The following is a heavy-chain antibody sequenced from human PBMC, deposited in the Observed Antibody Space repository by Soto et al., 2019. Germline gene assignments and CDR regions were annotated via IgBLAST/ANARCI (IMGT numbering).Heavy chain of an antibody. Sequence: ETLSLTCTVSGGSISSYYWSWIRQPPGKGLEWIGYIYYSGSTNYNPSLKSRVAISVDTSKNQFSLKLSSVTAADTAVYYCARDSTEYYYYYGMDVWGQGTTVTV. CDR3: ARDSTEYYYYYGMDV. V-gene: IGHV4-59*01. J-gene: IGHJ6*02. D-gene: IGHD2-2*01. CDR2: IYYSGST. CDR1: GGSISSYY.